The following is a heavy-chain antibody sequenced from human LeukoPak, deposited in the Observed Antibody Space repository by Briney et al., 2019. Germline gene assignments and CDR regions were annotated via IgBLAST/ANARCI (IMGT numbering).Heavy chain of an antibody. J-gene: IGHJ4*02. Sequence: GASVKVSCKASGYTFTGYYMHWVRQAPGQGLEWMGWINPNSGGTNYAQKFQGRVTMTRDTSISTAYMELSRLRSDDTAVYYCARDQGWYQSNGYFDYWGQGTLVTVSS. D-gene: IGHD6-19*01. CDR2: INPNSGGT. V-gene: IGHV1-2*02. CDR3: ARDQGWYQSNGYFDY. CDR1: GYTFTGYY.